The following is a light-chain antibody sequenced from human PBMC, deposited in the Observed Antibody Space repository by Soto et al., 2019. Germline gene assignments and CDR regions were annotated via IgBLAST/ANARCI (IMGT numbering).Light chain of an antibody. Sequence: QSALTQPPSVSGAPGQRVTISCTGSSSNIGARYDVHWYQCLPGTAPKLLIYGNINRPSGVPDRFSGSKSGTSASLAITGLQAEDEADYYCQSYDSSLSGLYVFGTGTKLTVL. CDR2: GNI. CDR3: QSYDSSLSGLYV. V-gene: IGLV1-40*01. CDR1: SSNIGARYD. J-gene: IGLJ1*01.